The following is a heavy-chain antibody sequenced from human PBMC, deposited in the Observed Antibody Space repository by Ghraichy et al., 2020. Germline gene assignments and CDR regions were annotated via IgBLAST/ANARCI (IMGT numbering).Heavy chain of an antibody. D-gene: IGHD4-23*01. Sequence: SETLSLTCTVSGGSISSGSYSWGWIRQPPGKGLEWIGSIYHSGSTYSNPSLKSRVTISVDTSKNQFSLKLSSVTAADTAVYYCARTKSTYGGNSGGDFDIWCKGTMVTVSS. CDR2: IYHSGST. J-gene: IGHJ3*02. CDR3: ARTKSTYGGNSGGDFDI. V-gene: IGHV4-39*01. CDR1: GGSISSGSYS.